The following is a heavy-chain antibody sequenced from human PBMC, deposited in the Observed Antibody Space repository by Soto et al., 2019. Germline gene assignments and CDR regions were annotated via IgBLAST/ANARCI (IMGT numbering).Heavy chain of an antibody. D-gene: IGHD2-21*02. CDR3: ARGGLDIVVVTAIKYYYYYGMDV. CDR2: INHSGST. Sequence: PSETLSLTCAVYGGSFSGYYWSWIRQPPGKGLEWNGEINHSGSTNYNPSLKSRVTISVDTSKNQFSLKLSSVTAADTAVYYCARGGLDIVVVTAIKYYYYYGMDVWGQGTTVTVSS. CDR1: GGSFSGYY. J-gene: IGHJ6*02. V-gene: IGHV4-34*01.